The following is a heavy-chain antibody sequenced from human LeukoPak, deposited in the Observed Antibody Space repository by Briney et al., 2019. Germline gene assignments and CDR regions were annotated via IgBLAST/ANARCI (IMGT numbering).Heavy chain of an antibody. CDR2: ISSSSSYI. V-gene: IGHV3-21*01. CDR1: GFTFSSYS. D-gene: IGHD3-16*01. CDR3: AGMPIMITFGHAFDI. Sequence: GGSLRLSCAASGFTFSSYSMNWVRQAPGKGLEWVSSISSSSSYIYYADSVKGRFTISRDNAKNTLYLQMNSLRAEDTAVYYCAGMPIMITFGHAFDIWGQGTMVTVSS. J-gene: IGHJ3*02.